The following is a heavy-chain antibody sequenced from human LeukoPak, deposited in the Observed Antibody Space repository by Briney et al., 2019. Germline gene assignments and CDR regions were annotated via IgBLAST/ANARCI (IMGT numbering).Heavy chain of an antibody. D-gene: IGHD2-2*01. CDR2: IFYSEST. Sequence: PSETLSLTCTVSGDSISSYFWSWIRQPPGKGLEWIGYIFYSESTNYNPSLKSRVTISVDTSKNQFSLKLNSVTAADTAVYYCARGMPIDYWGQGTLVTVSS. V-gene: IGHV4-59*01. J-gene: IGHJ4*02. CDR1: GDSISSYF. CDR3: ARGMPIDY.